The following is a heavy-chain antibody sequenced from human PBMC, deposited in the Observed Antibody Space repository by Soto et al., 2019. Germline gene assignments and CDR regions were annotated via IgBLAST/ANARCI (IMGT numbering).Heavy chain of an antibody. CDR1: GGSVSSTSYY. CDR2: IYFNGNT. Sequence: QVQLQESGPGLVKPSETLSLTCNVSGGSVSSTSYYWGWIRQSPGKGLEWIANIYFNGNTYYNPSLKSRLPISLDTSKNQFSLKLTSVTAADTAVYDCTRQSLGCFDPWGQGTLVTVSS. J-gene: IGHJ5*02. CDR3: TRQSLGCFDP. V-gene: IGHV4-39*01.